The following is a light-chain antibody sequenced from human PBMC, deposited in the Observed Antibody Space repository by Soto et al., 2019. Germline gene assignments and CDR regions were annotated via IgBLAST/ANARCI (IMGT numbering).Light chain of an antibody. CDR1: QSVSSSY. CDR2: GAS. Sequence: EIVLTQSPGTLSLSPGERATLSCRASQSVSSSYLAWYQQKPGQAPRLLIYGASSRATGIPARFSGSGSGTDFTLTISSLEPEDFAVYYCQQRSNWPPTFGQGTRL. V-gene: IGKV3D-20*02. CDR3: QQRSNWPPT. J-gene: IGKJ5*01.